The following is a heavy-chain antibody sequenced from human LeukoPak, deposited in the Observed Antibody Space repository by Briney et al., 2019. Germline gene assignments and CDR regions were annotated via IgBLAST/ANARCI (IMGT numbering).Heavy chain of an antibody. CDR2: ISGSGGST. CDR3: AKATWIQLWPPDY. Sequence: AGGSLRLSCAASGFTFSSYAMSWVRQAPGKGLEWVSAISGSGGSTYYADSVKGRFTISRDNSKNTLYLQMNSLRAEDTAVYYCAKATWIQLWPPDYWGQGTLVTVSS. V-gene: IGHV3-23*01. D-gene: IGHD5-18*01. CDR1: GFTFSSYA. J-gene: IGHJ4*02.